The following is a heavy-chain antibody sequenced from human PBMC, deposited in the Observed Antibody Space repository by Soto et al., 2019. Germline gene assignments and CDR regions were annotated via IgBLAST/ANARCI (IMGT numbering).Heavy chain of an antibody. V-gene: IGHV1-2*04. D-gene: IGHD2-8*01. J-gene: IGHJ6*02. CDR1: GYSFTDYH. Sequence: ASVKVFCRASGYSFTDYHIHWVRRAPGQGLEWLGRINPESGGTSTAQKSQGWVTMTTDTSISTASMELTRLTSNDTAIYYCARGDSTDCSNGVCSFFYNHDMDVWGQGTTVTVSS. CDR2: INPESGGT. CDR3: ARGDSTDCSNGVCSFFYNHDMDV.